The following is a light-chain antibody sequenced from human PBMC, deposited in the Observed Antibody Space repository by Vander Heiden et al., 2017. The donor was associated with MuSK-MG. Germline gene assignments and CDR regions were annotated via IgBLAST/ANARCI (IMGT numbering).Light chain of an antibody. CDR2: NDS. Sequence: SYELTQPPPASVAPGKPDTTTCGGEKSGTKSVHWYQQRPGQAPVVVINNDSGRSSGIPERFSGSNSGTSASLTISRVEAGDEADYYCQVWDSDTDQWVFGGGTKLTVL. CDR3: QVWDSDTDQWV. V-gene: IGLV3-21*01. J-gene: IGLJ3*02. CDR1: KSGTKS.